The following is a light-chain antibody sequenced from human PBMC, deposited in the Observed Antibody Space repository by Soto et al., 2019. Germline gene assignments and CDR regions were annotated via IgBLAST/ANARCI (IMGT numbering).Light chain of an antibody. CDR2: EVS. Sequence: QYVLTQPASVSGSPGQSITISCTGTSSDVGGYNYVSWYQQHPGKAPKLMIYEVSNRPSGVSDRFSGSKSGNTASLTISGLQAEDEADYYCSSYTSISTVVFGGGTKLTVL. CDR3: SSYTSISTVV. V-gene: IGLV2-14*01. CDR1: SSDVGGYNY. J-gene: IGLJ2*01.